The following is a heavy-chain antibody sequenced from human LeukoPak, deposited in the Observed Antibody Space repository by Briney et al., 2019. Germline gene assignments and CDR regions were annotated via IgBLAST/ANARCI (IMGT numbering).Heavy chain of an antibody. CDR3: ARAGSYRLTTTL. CDR2: ISYSGST. V-gene: IGHV4-59*01. J-gene: IGHJ4*02. D-gene: IGHD4-17*01. CDR1: GGSISPYY. Sequence: SETLSLTCTVSGGSISPYYWIWIRQPPGKGLEWIGYISYSGSTSFNPSLKSRVTISIHTSTNQLSLALSSVTAADTAVYYCARAGSYRLTTTLWGQGTLVAVSP.